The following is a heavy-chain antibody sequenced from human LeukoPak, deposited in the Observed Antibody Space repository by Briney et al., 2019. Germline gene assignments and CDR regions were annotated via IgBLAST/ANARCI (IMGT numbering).Heavy chain of an antibody. J-gene: IGHJ5*01. CDR2: ISYDGSKK. CDR1: GFTFSSNS. Sequence: GGSLRLSCAASGFTFSSNSMHWVRQAPGKGLEWVAVISYDGSKKYYADSVKGRFAISRDNSKNTLYLQMNSLRGEDTAVYYCAGDLGRGYSGYEGFFDSWGQGTLVSVSS. V-gene: IGHV3-30*09. CDR3: AGDLGRGYSGYEGFFDS. D-gene: IGHD5-12*01.